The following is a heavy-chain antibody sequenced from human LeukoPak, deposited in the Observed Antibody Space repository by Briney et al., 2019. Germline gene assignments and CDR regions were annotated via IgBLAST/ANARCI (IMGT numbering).Heavy chain of an antibody. CDR3: TREPGHLAFDV. V-gene: IGHV4-38-2*02. J-gene: IGHJ3*01. Sequence: SETLSLTCTVSGSSISSGYFWGWIRQPPGKGLEWIANIYHSGSTYYNPSLKSRVTISVDTSKNQFSLKLSSVTAADTAVYYCTREPGHLAFDVWGQGTKVTVSS. CDR1: GSSISSGYF. CDR2: IYHSGST. D-gene: IGHD1-14*01.